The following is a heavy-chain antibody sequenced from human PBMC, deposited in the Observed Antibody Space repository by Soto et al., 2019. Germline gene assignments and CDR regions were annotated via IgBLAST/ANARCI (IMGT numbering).Heavy chain of an antibody. CDR1: GVSFNNNG. CDR3: ARVLYYGSGSYSPYGMDV. Sequence: QVQLVQSGAEVKKPGSSVKVSCKTSGVSFNNNGIGWVRQAPGHGLEWMGGVSPPFRRSNYARKFQGRISITADASTGTVNMELSSLTSEDTAQYYCARVLYYGSGSYSPYGMDVWGQGTTVTVSS. D-gene: IGHD3-10*01. V-gene: IGHV1-69*01. J-gene: IGHJ6*02. CDR2: VSPPFRRS.